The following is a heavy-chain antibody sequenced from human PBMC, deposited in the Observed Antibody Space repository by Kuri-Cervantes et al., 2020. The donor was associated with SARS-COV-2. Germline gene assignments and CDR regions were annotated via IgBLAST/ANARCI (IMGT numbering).Heavy chain of an antibody. CDR2: IYHSGST. J-gene: IGHJ4*02. CDR3: ARGNYGSGSYALDY. V-gene: IGHV4-38-2*01. D-gene: IGHD3-10*01. Sequence: GSLRLSCAVSGYSISSGYYWGWIRQPPGKGLEWIGSIYHSGSTYYNPSLKSRVTMSVDTSKNQFSLKLSSVTAADTAVYYCARGNYGSGSYALDYWGQGTLVTVSS. CDR1: GYSISSGYY.